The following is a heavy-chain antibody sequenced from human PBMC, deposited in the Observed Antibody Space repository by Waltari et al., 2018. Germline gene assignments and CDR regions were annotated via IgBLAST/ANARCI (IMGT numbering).Heavy chain of an antibody. CDR1: GYSFTSYW. V-gene: IGHV5-51*01. CDR2: IYPGDSDN. CDR3: AILPPLDIAVADSYYYYYMDV. Sequence: EVQLVQSGAEVKKPGESLKISCKGSGYSFTSYWIGWVRQMPGKGLEWMGIIYPGDSDNRYSPSFQGQVTISADKSISTAYLQWSSLKASDTAMYYCAILPPLDIAVADSYYYYYMDVWGKGTTVTVSS. D-gene: IGHD6-19*01. J-gene: IGHJ6*03.